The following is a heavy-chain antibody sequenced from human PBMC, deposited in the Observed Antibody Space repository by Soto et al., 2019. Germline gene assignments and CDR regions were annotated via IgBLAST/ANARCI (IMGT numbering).Heavy chain of an antibody. J-gene: IGHJ5*01. CDR2: ISYDGSNN. Sequence: KGLEWVAGISYDGSNNTNPDSVKGRFTISRDNSKNTLYLQMNSLRAEDTAVYYCALMTAYDWF. D-gene: IGHD2-8*01. CDR3: ALMTAYDWF. V-gene: IGHV3-30*03.